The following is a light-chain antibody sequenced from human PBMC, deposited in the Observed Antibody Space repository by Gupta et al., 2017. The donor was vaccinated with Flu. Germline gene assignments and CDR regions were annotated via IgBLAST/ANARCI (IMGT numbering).Light chain of an antibody. CDR1: QSVGTY. J-gene: IGKJ2*01. CDR3: QKRSNWPPYT. Sequence: EIVLTQSPATLSLSPGERATLSCRASQSVGTYLAWYQQKTGQTPRLLIYDASNRATGIPARFSGGGSGTDFTLTISSLEPEDFAVYYCQKRSNWPPYTFGQGTRLDI. CDR2: DAS. V-gene: IGKV3-11*01.